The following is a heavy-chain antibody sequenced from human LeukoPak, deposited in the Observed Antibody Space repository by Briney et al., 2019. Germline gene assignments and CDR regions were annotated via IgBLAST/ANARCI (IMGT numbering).Heavy chain of an antibody. Sequence: SETLSLTCAVSGGSISSSNWWSWVRQPSGKGLEWIGEIYHSGSTNYNPSLKSRVTISVDKSKNQFSLKLSSVTAADTAVYYCARDYVTSYYYYGMDVWGQGTTVTVSS. CDR1: GGSISSSNW. CDR3: ARDYVTSYYYYGMDV. D-gene: IGHD3-10*02. V-gene: IGHV4-4*02. J-gene: IGHJ6*02. CDR2: IYHSGST.